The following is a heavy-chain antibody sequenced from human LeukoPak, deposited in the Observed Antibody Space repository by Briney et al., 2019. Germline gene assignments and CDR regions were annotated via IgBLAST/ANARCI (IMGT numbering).Heavy chain of an antibody. Sequence: PGGSLRLSCAASGFTFSSYGMHWVRQAPGKGLEWVAVISYDGSNKYCADSVKGRFTISRDNSKNTLYLQMNSLRAEDTAVYYCARDLEAGTIFGVVLGYWGQGTLVTVSS. J-gene: IGHJ4*02. CDR2: ISYDGSNK. V-gene: IGHV3-30*03. CDR3: ARDLEAGTIFGVVLGY. CDR1: GFTFSSYG. D-gene: IGHD3-3*01.